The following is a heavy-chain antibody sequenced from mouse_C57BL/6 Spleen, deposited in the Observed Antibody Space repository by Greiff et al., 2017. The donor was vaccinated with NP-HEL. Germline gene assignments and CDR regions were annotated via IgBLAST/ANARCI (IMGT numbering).Heavy chain of an antibody. V-gene: IGHV7-3*01. Sequence: EVQRVESGGGLVQPGGSLSLSCAASGFTFTDYYMSWVRQPPGKALEWLGFIRNKANGYTTEYSASVKGRFTISRANSQSILYLQMNALRAVNSATYYGERYRAHTDVYIDYWGQGTTLTVSS. J-gene: IGHJ2*01. CDR2: IRNKANGYTT. D-gene: IGHD3-1*01. CDR1: GFTFTDYY. CDR3: ERYRAHTDVYIDY.